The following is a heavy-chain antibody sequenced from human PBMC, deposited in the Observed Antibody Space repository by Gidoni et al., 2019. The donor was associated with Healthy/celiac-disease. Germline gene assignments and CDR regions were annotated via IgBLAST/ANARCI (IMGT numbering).Heavy chain of an antibody. CDR3: ARAPPFRMVVTPGNWCDP. D-gene: IGHD2-21*02. CDR1: GGSFSCYY. V-gene: IGHV4-34*01. Sequence: QVQLQQWGAGLLKPSETLSLTCAVYGGSFSCYYWSWIRQPPGKGLGWSGEINHSGSTNYNPSLKSRVTISVDTDKNQFSLKLSSVTAADTAVYYCARAPPFRMVVTPGNWCDPWGQGTLVTVSS. J-gene: IGHJ5*02. CDR2: INHSGST.